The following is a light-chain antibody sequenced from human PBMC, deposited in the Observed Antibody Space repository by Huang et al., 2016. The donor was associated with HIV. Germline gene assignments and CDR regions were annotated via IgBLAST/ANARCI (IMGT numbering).Light chain of an antibody. CDR3: LQDYNYPRT. J-gene: IGKJ1*01. CDR2: AAS. CDR1: QGIGND. V-gene: IGKV1-6*01. Sequence: AIQMTQSPSSLSASVGDRVTVTCRASQGIGNDLGWYQQKPGKAPKLLIYAASSLQSGVPSRFSGSGSGTDFTPTISSLQPEDFATYYCLQDYNYPRTFGQGTKVEIK.